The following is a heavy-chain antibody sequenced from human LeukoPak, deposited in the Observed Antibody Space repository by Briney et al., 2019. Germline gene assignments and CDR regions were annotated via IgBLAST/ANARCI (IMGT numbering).Heavy chain of an antibody. V-gene: IGHV4-30-2*01. J-gene: IGHJ3*02. CDR2: IYHSGST. D-gene: IGHD3-22*01. CDR3: AREVSEAYDSSGYDAFDI. CDR1: GGSISSGGYY. Sequence: SQTLSLTCTVSGGSISSGGYYWSWIRQPPGKGLEWIGYIYHSGSTYYNPSLKSRVTISVDTSKNQFSLKLSSVTAADTAVYYCAREVSEAYDSSGYDAFDIWGQGTMVTVSS.